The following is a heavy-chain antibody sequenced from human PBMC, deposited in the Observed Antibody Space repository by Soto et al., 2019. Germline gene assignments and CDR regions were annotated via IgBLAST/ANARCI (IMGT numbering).Heavy chain of an antibody. J-gene: IGHJ4*02. CDR3: ARDVYYGDSALDY. V-gene: IGHV3-21*01. CDR1: GFTFSSYS. Sequence: GGSLRLSCAASGFTFSSYSMNWVRQAPGKGLEWVSSISSSSSYIYYADSVKGRFTISRDNAKNSLYLQMNSLRAEDTAVYYCARDVYYGDSALDYWGQGTLVTVSS. D-gene: IGHD4-17*01. CDR2: ISSSSSYI.